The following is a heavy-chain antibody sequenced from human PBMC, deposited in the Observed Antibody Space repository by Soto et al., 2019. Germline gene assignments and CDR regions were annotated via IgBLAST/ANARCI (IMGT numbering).Heavy chain of an antibody. D-gene: IGHD6-19*01. V-gene: IGHV3-30*02. CDR3: AKDWGIAVAGPMDV. CDR2: ICYNGSTI. CDR1: GFTFSSYS. Sequence: PGGSLRLSCAASGFTFSSYSMNWVRQAPGKGLEWVSYICYNGSTIYYADSVKGRFTISRDNSKNTLYLQMNSLRAEDTAVYYCAKDWGIAVAGPMDVWGQGTTVTVSS. J-gene: IGHJ6*02.